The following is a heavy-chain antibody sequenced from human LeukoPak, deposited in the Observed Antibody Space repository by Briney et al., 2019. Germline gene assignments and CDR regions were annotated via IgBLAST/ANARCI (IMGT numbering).Heavy chain of an antibody. Sequence: PSETLSPTCTVSGGSMSSYYWSFIRQPAGKGLEWIGRIHTSGTTYYNPSLKSRVTMSVDTSKNQFSLRLTSVTAADTAVYYCARGDYYDGGGRNWFDPWGQGTLVTVSS. V-gene: IGHV4-4*07. CDR1: GGSMSSYY. J-gene: IGHJ5*02. CDR3: ARGDYYDGGGRNWFDP. CDR2: IHTSGTT. D-gene: IGHD3-16*01.